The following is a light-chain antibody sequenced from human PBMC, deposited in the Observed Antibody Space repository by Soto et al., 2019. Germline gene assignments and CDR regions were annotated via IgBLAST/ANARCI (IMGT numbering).Light chain of an antibody. CDR3: LQVYIYPLT. Sequence: QVPHSPSFLPTFEADRVTITCRASQGISNYLVWYQQKPGKAPKLLIYAASTLQGGIPSRFSGSGSGTDFTLTINSLQPEDFATYYCLQVYIYPLTFGRGTKVDIK. J-gene: IGKJ4*01. CDR1: QGISNY. CDR2: AAS. V-gene: IGKV1-9*01.